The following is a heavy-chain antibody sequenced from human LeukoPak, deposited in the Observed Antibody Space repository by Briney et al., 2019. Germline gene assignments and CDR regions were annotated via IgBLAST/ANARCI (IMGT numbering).Heavy chain of an antibody. D-gene: IGHD3-22*01. Sequence: ASVKVSCKASGGTFSSYAISWVRQAPGQGLEWMGRIIPIFGIANYAQKFQGRVTITADKSTSTAYMELSSLRSEDTAVYYCARAGYDSSGYYWDHWFDPWGQGTLVTVSS. CDR1: GGTFSSYA. CDR3: ARAGYDSSGYYWDHWFDP. CDR2: IIPIFGIA. V-gene: IGHV1-69*04. J-gene: IGHJ5*02.